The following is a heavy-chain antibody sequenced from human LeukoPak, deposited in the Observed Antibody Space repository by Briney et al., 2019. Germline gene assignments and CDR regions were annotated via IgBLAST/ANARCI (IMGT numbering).Heavy chain of an antibody. Sequence: ASVKVSCKPSGYTFNTYGITWVRQAPGQGLEWMGGIIPIFGTANYAQKFQGRVTITTDESTSTAYMELSSLRSEDTAVYYCARDSIAAAGFFDYWGQGTLVTVSS. J-gene: IGHJ4*02. CDR1: GYTFNTYG. CDR2: IIPIFGTA. V-gene: IGHV1-69*05. CDR3: ARDSIAAAGFFDY. D-gene: IGHD6-13*01.